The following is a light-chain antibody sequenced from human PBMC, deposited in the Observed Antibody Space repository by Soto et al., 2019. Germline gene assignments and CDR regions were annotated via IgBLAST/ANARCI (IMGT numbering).Light chain of an antibody. CDR1: QSISSW. V-gene: IGKV1-5*01. CDR3: QQYENYWT. J-gene: IGKJ1*01. CDR2: DAS. Sequence: DIQMTQSPSTLPATSGDRVTITCRASQSISSWLAWYQHKPGKAPKLLIYDASNLDSGVPSRLSGSGSGTEFSLTISNLQPDDFATYYCQQYENYWTFGQGTKVDIK.